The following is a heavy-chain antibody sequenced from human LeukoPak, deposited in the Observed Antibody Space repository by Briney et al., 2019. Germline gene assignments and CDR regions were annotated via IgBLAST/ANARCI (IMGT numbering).Heavy chain of an antibody. CDR3: AREDYCVTTSCHIPDY. CDR1: KFTFSRYW. Sequence: GRSLRLSCVASKFTFSRYWMTWIHQRQRKGLAWVANINQDGTEQYYLDSVRGRFTISRDNAKNSLFLQMNSLRADDTAVYYCAREDYCVTTSCHIPDYWGQGTLVTVSS. CDR2: INQDGTEQ. J-gene: IGHJ4*02. V-gene: IGHV3-7*01. D-gene: IGHD2-2*01.